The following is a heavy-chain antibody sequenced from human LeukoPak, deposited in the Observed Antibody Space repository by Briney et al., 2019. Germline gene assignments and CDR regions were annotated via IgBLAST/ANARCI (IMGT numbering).Heavy chain of an antibody. CDR3: ARGYSYGQRFDY. CDR2: INHSGST. J-gene: IGHJ4*02. CDR1: GGSFTGYY. Sequence: SETLSLTCAVYGGSFTGYYWSWIRQPPGKGLEWIGEINHSGSTNYNPSLKSRVTISVDTSKNQFSLKLSSVTAADTAVYYCARGYSYGQRFDYWGQGTLVTVSS. V-gene: IGHV4-34*01. D-gene: IGHD5-18*01.